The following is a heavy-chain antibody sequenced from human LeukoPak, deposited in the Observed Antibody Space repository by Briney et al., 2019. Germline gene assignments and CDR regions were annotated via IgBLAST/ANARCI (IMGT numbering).Heavy chain of an antibody. CDR2: ISGSGGST. CDR3: AKDRGSPRRSYYYYMDV. Sequence: PGGSLRLSCAASGFTFSSYAMSWVRQAPGKGLEWVSAISGSGGSTYYADSVKGRFTISRDNSKNTLYLQMNSLRAEDTAVYYCAKDRGSPRRSYYYYMDVWGKGTTVTVSS. J-gene: IGHJ6*03. CDR1: GFTFSSYA. V-gene: IGHV3-23*01. D-gene: IGHD1-26*01.